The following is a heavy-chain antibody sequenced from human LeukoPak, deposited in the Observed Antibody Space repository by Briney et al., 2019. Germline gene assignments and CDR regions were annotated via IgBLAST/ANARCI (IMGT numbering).Heavy chain of an antibody. V-gene: IGHV3-9*03. CDR3: AKVGYSGSYYGWFDP. D-gene: IGHD1-26*01. CDR1: GFTFDDYA. CDR2: ISWNSGSI. J-gene: IGHJ5*02. Sequence: GRSLRLSCAAPGFTFDDYAMHWVRQAPGKGLEWVSGISWNSGSIGYADSVKGRFTISRDNAKNSLYLQMNSLRAEDMALYYCAKVGYSGSYYGWFDPWGQGTLVTVSS.